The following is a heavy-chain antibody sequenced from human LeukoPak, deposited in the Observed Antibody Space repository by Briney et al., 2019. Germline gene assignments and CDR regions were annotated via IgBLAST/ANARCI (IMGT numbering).Heavy chain of an antibody. CDR1: GFTFSNAW. D-gene: IGHD3-10*01. V-gene: IGHV3-15*01. CDR2: IKSKTDGGKT. Sequence: GGSLRLSCAASGFTFSNAWMSWVRQAPGKGLEWVGRIKSKTDGGKTDYAAPVKGRFTVSRDDSKNTLYLQMNSLKTEDTAVYYCTTLDYYGSGSYLQLYYYYYGMDVWGKGTTVTVSS. CDR3: TTLDYYGSGSYLQLYYYYYGMDV. J-gene: IGHJ6*04.